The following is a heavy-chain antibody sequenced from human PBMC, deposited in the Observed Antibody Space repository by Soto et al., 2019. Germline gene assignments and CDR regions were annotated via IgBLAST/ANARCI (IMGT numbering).Heavy chain of an antibody. Sequence: LSCTASGFTFRDYAMSWVRQAPGKGLEWVSDISGSGGDARYADSVKGRFTISRDNSRDTLFLQLNSLRVDDTAVCYCGKERRGSGWSVCNFWGQGTLVTVSS. D-gene: IGHD6-19*01. V-gene: IGHV3-23*01. J-gene: IGHJ4*02. CDR1: GFTFRDYA. CDR2: ISGSGGDA. CDR3: GKERRGSGWSVCNF.